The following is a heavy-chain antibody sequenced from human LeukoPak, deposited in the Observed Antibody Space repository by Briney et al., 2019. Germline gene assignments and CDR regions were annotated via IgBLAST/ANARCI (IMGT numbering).Heavy chain of an antibody. CDR1: ELTFSGSG. CDR3: ARGRPHGNDY. J-gene: IGHJ4*02. V-gene: IGHV3-30*03. Sequence: PGGSLRLSCTLSELTFSGSGMHWVRRAPGKGLEWVALISFDGNSKFYADSVKGRFTISKDNSKNTVYLQMNSLRVEDTAVYYCARGRPHGNDYWGQGTLVTVSS. D-gene: IGHD4-23*01. CDR2: ISFDGNSK.